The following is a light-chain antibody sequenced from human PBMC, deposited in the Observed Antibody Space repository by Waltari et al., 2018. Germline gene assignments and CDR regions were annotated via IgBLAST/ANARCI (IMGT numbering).Light chain of an antibody. CDR3: SSYISSSTLEL. J-gene: IGLJ2*01. CDR1: SSDVGGYNY. V-gene: IGLV2-14*03. Sequence: QSALTQPASVPGSPGQSITISCPGTSSDVGGYNYVPWYQQHPGKAPKLMIFDVSNRPSGVSNRFSGSKSGNTASLTISGLQAEDEADYYCSSYISSSTLELFGGGTSLTVL. CDR2: DVS.